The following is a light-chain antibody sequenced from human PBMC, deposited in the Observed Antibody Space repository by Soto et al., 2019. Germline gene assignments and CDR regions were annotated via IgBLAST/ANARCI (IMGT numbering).Light chain of an antibody. Sequence: EIVMTQSPAVLSVSPGERATLSCRASQHIRFNLAWYQQKPGQAPRLLIYDASNRATGIPARFSGSGSGTDFTLTISSLEPEDFAVYYCQQRSNWRVTFGQGTRLEIK. CDR3: QQRSNWRVT. CDR1: QHIRFN. CDR2: DAS. V-gene: IGKV3-11*01. J-gene: IGKJ5*01.